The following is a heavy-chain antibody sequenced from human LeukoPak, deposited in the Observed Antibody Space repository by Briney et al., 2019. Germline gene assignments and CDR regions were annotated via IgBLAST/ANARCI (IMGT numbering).Heavy chain of an antibody. Sequence: GASVMVSCKASGYTFTSYYMHWVRQAPGQGLEWMGIINPSGGSTSYAQKFQGRVTMTRDTSTSTVYMELSSLRSEDTAVYYCARDPVGYYGSGSYRLDYWGQGTLVTVSS. J-gene: IGHJ4*02. D-gene: IGHD3-10*01. CDR3: ARDPVGYYGSGSYRLDY. CDR2: INPSGGST. V-gene: IGHV1-46*01. CDR1: GYTFTSYY.